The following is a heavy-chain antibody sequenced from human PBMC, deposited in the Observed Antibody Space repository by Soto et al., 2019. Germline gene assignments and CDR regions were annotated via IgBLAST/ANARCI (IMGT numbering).Heavy chain of an antibody. CDR2: IIPIFGTA. CDR3: ARSDCSSTSCYVGAFDI. V-gene: IGHV1-69*01. D-gene: IGHD2-2*01. J-gene: IGHJ3*02. Sequence: QVQLVQSGAEVKKPGSSVKVSCKAYGGTFSSYAISWVRQAPGQGLEWMGGIIPIFGTANYAQKFQGRVTITADESTSTAYMELSSLRSEDTAVYYCARSDCSSTSCYVGAFDIWGQGTIVTVSS. CDR1: GGTFSSYA.